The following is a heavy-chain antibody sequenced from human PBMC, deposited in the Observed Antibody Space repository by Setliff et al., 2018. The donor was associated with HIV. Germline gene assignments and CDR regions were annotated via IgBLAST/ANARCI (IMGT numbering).Heavy chain of an antibody. CDR2: FYHTGST. CDR1: GGSIRSHY. Sequence: SETLSLTCTVSGGSIRSHYWSWIRQPPGKGLEWIGSFYHTGSTHYNPSLKSRTTMSLDTSRNQVSPKLSSVSAADTAVYYCARDQGLELRGDYYYYGMDVWGQGTTVTVSS. V-gene: IGHV4-59*11. D-gene: IGHD1-7*01. J-gene: IGHJ6*02. CDR3: ARDQGLELRGDYYYYGMDV.